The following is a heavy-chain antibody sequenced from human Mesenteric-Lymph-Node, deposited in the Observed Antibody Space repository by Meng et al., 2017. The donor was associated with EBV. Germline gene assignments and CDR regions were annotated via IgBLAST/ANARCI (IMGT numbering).Heavy chain of an antibody. CDR3: ARVDYYDSSSLFDP. V-gene: IGHV4-4*02. CDR1: GGSISSTNW. D-gene: IGHD3-22*01. CDR2: IYHSGST. J-gene: IGHJ5*02. Sequence: VQLPGAGPGLVKPSGTLSLTCPVSGGSISSTNWWSWVRQPPGKGLEWIGEIYHSGSTNYNPSLKSRVTISLDKSKNQFSLKLSSVTAADTAVYYCARVDYYDSSSLFDPWGQGTLVTVSS.